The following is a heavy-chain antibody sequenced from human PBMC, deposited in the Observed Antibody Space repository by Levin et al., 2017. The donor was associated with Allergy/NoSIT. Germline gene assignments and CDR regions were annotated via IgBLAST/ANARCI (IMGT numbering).Heavy chain of an antibody. D-gene: IGHD1/OR15-1a*01. CDR3: ARAAGTGGYYYYYGMAV. V-gene: IGHV3-11*01. J-gene: IGHJ6*02. CDR2: ISGSGTTI. CDR1: GFTFSDYY. Sequence: GGSLRLSCAASGFTFSDYYMSWIRQAPGRGLEWVSYISGSGTTIYYADSVKGRFTISRDNAKNSLYLQMNSLRAEDTAVYYCARAAGTGGYYYYYGMAVWGQGTTVTVSS.